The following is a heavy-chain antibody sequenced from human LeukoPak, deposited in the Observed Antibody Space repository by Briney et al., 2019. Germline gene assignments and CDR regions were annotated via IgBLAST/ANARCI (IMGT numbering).Heavy chain of an antibody. Sequence: PSETLSLTCAVYGESFSGYYWSWIRQPPGKGLEWIGEINDSGSTKYNPSLKSRVTISEEKYKKQFSLKLSSVTAADTAVYYCARGAYCSSTSCSSYYGMDVWGQGTTVTVSS. V-gene: IGHV4-34*01. CDR1: GESFSGYY. CDR3: ARGAYCSSTSCSSYYGMDV. D-gene: IGHD2-2*01. J-gene: IGHJ6*02. CDR2: INDSGST.